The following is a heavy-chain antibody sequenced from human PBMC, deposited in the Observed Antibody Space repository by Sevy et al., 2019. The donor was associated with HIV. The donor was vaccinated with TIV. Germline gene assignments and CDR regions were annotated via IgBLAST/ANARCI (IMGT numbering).Heavy chain of an antibody. CDR1: GYIFTGYY. CDR3: ARVGDITMIETWFDP. CDR2: IGPNSGGT. V-gene: IGHV1-2*02. Sequence: ASVKVSCKASGYIFTGYYMHWVRQAPGQGLEWMGWIGPNSGGTNYAQKFQGRVTMTRDTSISTAYMELSSLRSDDTAVYYRARVGDITMIETWFDPWGQGTLVTVSS. J-gene: IGHJ5*02. D-gene: IGHD3-22*01.